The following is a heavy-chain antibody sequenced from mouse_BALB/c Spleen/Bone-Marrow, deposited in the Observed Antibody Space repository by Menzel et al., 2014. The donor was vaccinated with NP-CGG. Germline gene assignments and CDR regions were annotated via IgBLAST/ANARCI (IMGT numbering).Heavy chain of an antibody. CDR2: IDPANGNT. CDR1: GFNIKDAY. Sequence: EVQLQQSGAELVKPGASVKLSCTASGFNIKDAYMHWVKQRPEQGLEWIGRIDPANGNTKYDPKFQGKATITADTSSNTAYLQLSSLTSEDTAVYYCAVYDYEGFAYWGQGTLVTVSA. V-gene: IGHV14-3*02. CDR3: AVYDYEGFAY. J-gene: IGHJ3*01. D-gene: IGHD2-4*01.